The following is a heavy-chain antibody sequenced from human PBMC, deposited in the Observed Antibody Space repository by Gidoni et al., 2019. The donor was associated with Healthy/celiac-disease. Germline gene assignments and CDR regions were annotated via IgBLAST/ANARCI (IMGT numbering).Heavy chain of an antibody. CDR2: ISGSGGST. J-gene: IGHJ6*02. V-gene: IGHV3-23*01. CDR1: GFTFSSYA. CDR3: AKAESQLRFLEWLLEENYYYYGMDV. Sequence: EVQLLESGGGLVQPGGSLRLSCAASGFTFSSYAMSWVRQDPGKGLEWVSAISGSGGSTYYADSVKGRFTISRDNSKNTLYLQMNSLRAEDTAVYYCAKAESQLRFLEWLLEENYYYYGMDVWGQGTTVTVSS. D-gene: IGHD3-3*01.